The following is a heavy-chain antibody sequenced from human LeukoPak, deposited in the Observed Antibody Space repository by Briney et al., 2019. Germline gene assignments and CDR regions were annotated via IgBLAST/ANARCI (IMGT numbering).Heavy chain of an antibody. J-gene: IGHJ3*01. Sequence: GGSLRLSCAAPGFSFSDAWMTWVRQAPGKGLEWVGRIKRKADGATADYAAPVKGSFTVSRDDSKNTLYLQMNSLKTEDTGVYYCATDTTYASDLWGQGTLVIVSS. D-gene: IGHD1-14*01. CDR2: IKRKADGATA. CDR3: ATDTTYASDL. V-gene: IGHV3-15*01. CDR1: GFSFSDAW.